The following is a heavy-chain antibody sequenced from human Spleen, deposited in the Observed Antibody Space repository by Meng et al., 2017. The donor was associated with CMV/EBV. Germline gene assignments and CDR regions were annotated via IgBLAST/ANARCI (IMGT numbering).Heavy chain of an antibody. D-gene: IGHD7-27*01. CDR2: IRSKSYGGTT. Sequence: GESLKISCAASGFAFADYAMSWVRQAPGKGLEWVSFIRSKSYGGTTLYAASVKGRFTISRDDSKGVAYLQMNSLRTEDTVIYYCTRTWLTGDTYYFDYWGQGTLVTVSS. V-gene: IGHV3-49*04. CDR1: GFAFADYA. CDR3: TRTWLTGDTYYFDY. J-gene: IGHJ4*02.